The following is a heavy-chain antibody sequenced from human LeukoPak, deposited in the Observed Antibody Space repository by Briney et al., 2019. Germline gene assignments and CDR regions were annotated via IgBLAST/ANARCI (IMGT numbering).Heavy chain of an antibody. CDR1: GYTFTSYD. Sequence: GASVKVSCKASGYTFTSYDINWVRQATGQGLEWMGWMNPNSGNTGYAQKFQGRVTMTRNTSINTAYMELSSLRSEDTAVYYCARAPEWGKSNFYYYMDVWGKGTTVTVSS. J-gene: IGHJ6*03. D-gene: IGHD1-26*01. CDR3: ARAPEWGKSNFYYYMDV. V-gene: IGHV1-8*01. CDR2: MNPNSGNT.